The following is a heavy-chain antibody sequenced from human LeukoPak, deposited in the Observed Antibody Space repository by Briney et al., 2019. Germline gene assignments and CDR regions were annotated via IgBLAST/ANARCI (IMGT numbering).Heavy chain of an antibody. CDR3: AGARVTAYTSMVTAIDY. V-gene: IGHV3-30*04. J-gene: IGHJ4*02. D-gene: IGHD5-18*01. Sequence: PGRSLRLSCAASGFTFSSYAMHWVRQAPGKGLEWVAIISYDGSNKYYADSVKGRFTISRDNAKNSLYLQMNSLRAEDTAVYYCAGARVTAYTSMVTAIDYWGQGTLVTVSS. CDR2: ISYDGSNK. CDR1: GFTFSSYA.